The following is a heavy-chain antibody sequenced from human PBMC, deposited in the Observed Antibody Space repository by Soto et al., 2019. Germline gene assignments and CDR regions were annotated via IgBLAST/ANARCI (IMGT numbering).Heavy chain of an antibody. CDR1: GGTFSSYA. D-gene: IGHD1-26*01. CDR3: ASEGGSSSGSCDY. CDR2: IIPIFGTA. V-gene: IGHV1-69*06. J-gene: IGHJ4*02. Sequence: ASVKVSCKASGGTFSSYAISWVRQAPGQGLEWMGGIIPIFGTANYAQKFQGRVTITADKSTSTAYMELSSLRSEDTAVYYCASEGGSSSGSCDYWGQGTLVTVSS.